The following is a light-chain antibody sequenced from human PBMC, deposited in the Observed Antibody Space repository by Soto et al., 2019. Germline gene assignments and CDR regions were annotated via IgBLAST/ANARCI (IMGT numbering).Light chain of an antibody. CDR1: QSVSSS. J-gene: IGKJ5*01. V-gene: IGKV3-11*01. Sequence: EIVLTQSPATLSSSPGERATLSCRASQSVSSSLAWYQQKPGQAPRLLIYGASTRAGGIPARFSGSGSGTDFTLTISSLEPEDFAVYYCQQRSNWPVTFGQGTRLYIK. CDR3: QQRSNWPVT. CDR2: GAS.